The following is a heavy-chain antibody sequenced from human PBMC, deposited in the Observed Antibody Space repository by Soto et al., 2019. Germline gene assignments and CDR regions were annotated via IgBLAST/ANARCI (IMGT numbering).Heavy chain of an antibody. D-gene: IGHD3-10*01. CDR2: INGYGHGS. CDR3: VRNLNGDFYY. V-gene: IGHV1-18*01. Sequence: QVQLVQSGAEVRQPGASVKVSCKASGYSFTTYGMSWVRQAPGQGLEYMGWINGYGHGSKYVQKFQGRFSMTTDTSTTTDYMDLRSLTSDDTAVYYGVRNLNGDFYYWGQGTVVIVSP. CDR1: GYSFTTYG. J-gene: IGHJ4*02.